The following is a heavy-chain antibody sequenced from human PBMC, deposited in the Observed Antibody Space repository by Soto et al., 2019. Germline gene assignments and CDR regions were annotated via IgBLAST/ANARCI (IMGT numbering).Heavy chain of an antibody. CDR2: INPSDGTA. Sequence: GASVKVSCKTSGYSFITYYMHWVRQAPGQGFEWMGMINPSDGTAKTAQKFHDRISMTRDTSTSTVKMELSSLKSDDTAVYYCARERQVVPSYYYYGIDVWGQGTTVTVSS. J-gene: IGHJ6*02. CDR3: ARERQVVPSYYYYGIDV. V-gene: IGHV1-46*03. CDR1: GYSFITYY. D-gene: IGHD2-2*01.